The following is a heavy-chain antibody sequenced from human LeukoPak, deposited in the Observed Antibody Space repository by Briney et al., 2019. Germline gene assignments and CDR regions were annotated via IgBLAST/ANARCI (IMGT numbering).Heavy chain of an antibody. Sequence: ASVKVSCKASGYTFTSYDINWVRQATGQGLEWMGWMNPNSGNTGYAQKFQGRVTMTRNTSISTAYMELSSLRSEDTAVYYCATVTTFGGVIVYRYFDYWGQGTLVTVSS. CDR1: GYTFTSYD. CDR3: ATVTTFGGVIVYRYFDY. V-gene: IGHV1-8*01. J-gene: IGHJ4*02. D-gene: IGHD3-16*02. CDR2: MNPNSGNT.